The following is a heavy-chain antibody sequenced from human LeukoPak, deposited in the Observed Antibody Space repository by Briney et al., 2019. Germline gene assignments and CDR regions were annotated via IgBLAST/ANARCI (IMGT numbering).Heavy chain of an antibody. Sequence: GGSLRLSCAASGFTFSSYAMHWVRQAPGKGLEWVAVISYDGSNKYYADSVKGRFTISRDNSKNTLYLQMNSLRAEDTAVYYCGRVPVYVSIGSFDYWGRETLVTVSS. V-gene: IGHV3-30-3*01. CDR1: GFTFSSYA. CDR3: GRVPVYVSIGSFDY. J-gene: IGHJ4*02. CDR2: ISYDGSNK. D-gene: IGHD3-22*01.